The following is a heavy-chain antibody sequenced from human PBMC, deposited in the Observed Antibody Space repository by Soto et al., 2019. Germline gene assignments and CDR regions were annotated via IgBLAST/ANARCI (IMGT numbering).Heavy chain of an antibody. CDR3: ARGTGSGSFLIDY. V-gene: IGHV3-33*01. CDR1: GFIFSNYA. Sequence: QVQLVESGGGVVQPGRSLRLSCEASGFIFSNYAMHWVRQAPGQGLEWVALIWFDGSYENYAESVKGRFTISRDNSKNTMYFQMNSLRVVDTAVYFCARGTGSGSFLIDYWGQGTLVTVSS. J-gene: IGHJ4*02. CDR2: IWFDGSYE. D-gene: IGHD3-10*01.